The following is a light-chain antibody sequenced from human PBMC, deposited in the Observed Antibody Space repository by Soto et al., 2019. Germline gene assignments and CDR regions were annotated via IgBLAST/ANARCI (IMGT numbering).Light chain of an antibody. J-gene: IGKJ5*01. V-gene: IGKV3-15*01. CDR2: DTS. CDR1: QSVSRK. CDR3: QQYNTLTLIT. Sequence: MAQSPVTVSVSPGERATLSCRASQSVSRKLVWYQQKPGQAPRLLIYDTSTRATGIPARFSGSGSGTEFTLTISSLQSEDFAVYYCQQYNTLTLITSGQGARLEIK.